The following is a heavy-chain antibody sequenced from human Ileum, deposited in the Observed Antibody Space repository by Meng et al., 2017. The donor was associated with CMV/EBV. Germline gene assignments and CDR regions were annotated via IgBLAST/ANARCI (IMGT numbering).Heavy chain of an antibody. CDR1: GVSISNYY. J-gene: IGHJ4*02. D-gene: IGHD3-10*01. CDR3: ARAAARGVPVDY. CDR2: VSPGGI. V-gene: IGHV4-59*10. Sequence: QVQLPQWGAGLLKPSEPLSLTCSVSGVSISNYYWTWIRQPAGKGLEFIGRVSPGGIEYNPSLMSRVTMSLDTSRNQLSLNLNSVTAADTAVYYCARAAARGVPVDYWGQGILVTVSS.